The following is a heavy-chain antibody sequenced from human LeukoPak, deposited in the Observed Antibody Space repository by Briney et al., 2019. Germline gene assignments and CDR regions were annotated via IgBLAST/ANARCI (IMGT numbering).Heavy chain of an antibody. V-gene: IGHV1-8*01. CDR2: MNPNSGNT. CDR1: GYTFTSYD. Sequence: GASVTVSCKASGYTFTSYDINWVRQAPGQGLEWMGWMNPNSGNTGYAQKFQGRVTKTRNTSISTAYMELSSLRSEDTAVYYCARGLAAGPYYYYYGMDVWGQGTTVTVSS. D-gene: IGHD6-13*01. J-gene: IGHJ6*02. CDR3: ARGLAAGPYYYYYGMDV.